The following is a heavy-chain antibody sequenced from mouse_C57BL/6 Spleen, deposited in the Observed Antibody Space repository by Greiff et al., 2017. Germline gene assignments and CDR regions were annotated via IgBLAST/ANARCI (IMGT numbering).Heavy chain of an antibody. D-gene: IGHD4-1*01. CDR2: IDPSDSYT. CDR3: ARASWDSSWFAY. Sequence: QVQLKQPGAELVKPGASVKLSCKASGYTFTSYWMQWVKQRPGQGLEWIGEIDPSDSYTNYNQKFKGKATLTVDTSSSTAYMQLSGLTSEDSAVYYCARASWDSSWFAYWGQGTLVTVSA. CDR1: GYTFTSYW. J-gene: IGHJ3*01. V-gene: IGHV1-50*01.